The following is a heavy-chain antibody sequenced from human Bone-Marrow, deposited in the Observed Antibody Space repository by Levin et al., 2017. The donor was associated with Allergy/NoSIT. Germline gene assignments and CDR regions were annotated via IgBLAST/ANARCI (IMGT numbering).Heavy chain of an antibody. Sequence: GGSLRLSCAVSGFNFHAYAMTWVRQAPGKGLEWVSTIRGSDDSTYYRDSVKGRFIVSRDSSEDTLYLDMHSLRAEDTALYYCATFDYSSYGYYFDCWGQGTPVTVSS. J-gene: IGHJ4*02. CDR3: ATFDYSSYGYYFDC. V-gene: IGHV3-23*01. CDR1: GFNFHAYA. CDR2: IRGSDDST. D-gene: IGHD4-11*01.